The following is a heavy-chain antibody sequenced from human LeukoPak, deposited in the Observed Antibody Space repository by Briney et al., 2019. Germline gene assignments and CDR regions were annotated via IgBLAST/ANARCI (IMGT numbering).Heavy chain of an antibody. CDR3: ASKGVGYYYDSSGLDY. J-gene: IGHJ4*02. CDR2: ISSSGSTI. V-gene: IGHV3-11*01. D-gene: IGHD3-22*01. Sequence: PGGSLRLSCAASGFTFSNYWMTWVRQAPGKGLEWVSYISSSGSTIYYADSVKGRFTISRDNAKNSLYLQMNSLRAEDTAVYYCASKGVGYYYDSSGLDYWGQGTLVTVSS. CDR1: GFTFSNYW.